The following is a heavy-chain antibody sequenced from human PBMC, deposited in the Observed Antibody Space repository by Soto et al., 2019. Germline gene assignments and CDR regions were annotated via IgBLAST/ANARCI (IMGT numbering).Heavy chain of an antibody. CDR1: GFTFSSYT. V-gene: IGHV3-23*01. CDR2: ISGSGSST. CDR3: AIGGPYYYDSSGYYDY. D-gene: IGHD3-22*01. J-gene: IGHJ4*02. Sequence: EVQLLESGGGLVQPGGSLRLSCAASGFTFSSYTMTWVRQAPGKGLEWVSAISGSGSSTYYADSVKGRFTISRDNSKNTLYLQMNSLRAEDTAVYYCAIGGPYYYDSSGYYDYWGQGTLVTVSS.